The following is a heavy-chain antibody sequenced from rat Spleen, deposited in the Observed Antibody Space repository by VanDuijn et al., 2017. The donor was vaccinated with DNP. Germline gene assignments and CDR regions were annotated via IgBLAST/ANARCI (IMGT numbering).Heavy chain of an antibody. CDR3: ARHGTQQCFDY. Sequence: EVQLVESGGGLVQPGRSLKLSCVASGFTFNNYWMSWICQAPGKGLEWVASITNTGGSIYYPDSVKGRFTISRDNAKSTLYLQMDSLRSEDTATYYCARHGTQQCFDYWGQGVMVTVSS. CDR1: GFTFNNYW. J-gene: IGHJ2*01. D-gene: IGHD1-1*01. CDR2: ITNTGGSI. V-gene: IGHV5-31*01.